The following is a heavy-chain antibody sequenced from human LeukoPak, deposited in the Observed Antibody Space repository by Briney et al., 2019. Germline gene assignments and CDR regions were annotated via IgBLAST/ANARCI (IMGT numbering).Heavy chain of an antibody. J-gene: IGHJ5*02. D-gene: IGHD6-13*01. V-gene: IGHV4-30-4*01. CDR1: GGSISSGDYY. Sequence: SETLSLTCAVYGGSISSGDYYWSWIRQPPGKGLEWIGYIYYSGSTYYNPSLKSRVTISVDTSKNQFSLKLSSVAAADTAVYYCAREMAPPYSSSSNWFDPWGQGTLVTVSS. CDR3: AREMAPPYSSSSNWFDP. CDR2: IYYSGST.